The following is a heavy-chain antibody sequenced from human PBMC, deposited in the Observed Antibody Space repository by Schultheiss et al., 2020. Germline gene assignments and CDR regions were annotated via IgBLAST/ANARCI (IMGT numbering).Heavy chain of an antibody. V-gene: IGHV2-26*01. J-gene: IGHJ6*02. Sequence: SGPTLVKPTQTLTLTCTFSGFSLSTSGVGVGWIRQPPGKALEWLAHIFSNDEKSYSTSLKSRLTISKDTSKSQVVLTMTNMDPVDTATYYCARITPVAGTISRYYYYGMDVWGQGTTVTVSS. D-gene: IGHD6-19*01. CDR3: ARITPVAGTISRYYYYGMDV. CDR2: IFSNDEK. CDR1: GFSLSTSGVG.